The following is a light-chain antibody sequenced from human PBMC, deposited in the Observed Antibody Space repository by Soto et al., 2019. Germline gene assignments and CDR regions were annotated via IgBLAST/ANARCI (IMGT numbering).Light chain of an antibody. CDR2: DAS. J-gene: IGKJ1*01. CDR1: QSFSST. CDR3: QQYNNWPWT. Sequence: EIVMPQSPATLSVSPGERATLSCRASQSFSSTLAWYQQKPGQAPRLLIYDASTRATGIPARFSGSGSGTEFTLTFCSLQAEDFADYYCQQYNNWPWTFGQGTKVEIK. V-gene: IGKV3-15*01.